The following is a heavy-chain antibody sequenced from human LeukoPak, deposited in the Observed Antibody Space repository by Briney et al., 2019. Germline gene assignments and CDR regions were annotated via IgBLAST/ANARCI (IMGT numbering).Heavy chain of an antibody. D-gene: IGHD6-19*01. V-gene: IGHV1-69*05. CDR2: IVPLFGVP. Sequence: SVKVSCKTSGGTFTNFAINWVRQAPGQGLEWMGQIVPLFGVPTYAQKFQGRITLTTDESTSTAYMELHSLRSDDTAVYYCVRDLFSIEVTGEGWFDAWGQGTLVAVSA. J-gene: IGHJ5*02. CDR1: GGTFTNFA. CDR3: VRDLFSIEVTGEGWFDA.